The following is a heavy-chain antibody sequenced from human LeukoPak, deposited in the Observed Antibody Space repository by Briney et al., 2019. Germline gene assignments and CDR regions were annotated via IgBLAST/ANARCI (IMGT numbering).Heavy chain of an antibody. Sequence: PSETLSLTCTVSGGSISSHYWSWIRQPPGKGLEWIGYIYYSGSTNYNPSLKSRVTISVDTSKNQFSLKLSSVTAADTAVYYCARVLRYSSSWSYDYWGQGTLVTVSS. CDR2: IYYSGST. V-gene: IGHV4-59*11. CDR1: GGSISSHY. J-gene: IGHJ4*02. CDR3: ARVLRYSSSWSYDY. D-gene: IGHD6-13*01.